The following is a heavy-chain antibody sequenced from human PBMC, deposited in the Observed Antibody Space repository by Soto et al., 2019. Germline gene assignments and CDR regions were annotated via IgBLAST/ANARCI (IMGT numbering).Heavy chain of an antibody. D-gene: IGHD1-1*01. CDR1: GFTFSDYY. Sequence: QVQLVESGGGLVKPGGSLRLSCAASGFTFSDYYMSWIRQAPGKGLEWVSYISSSSSYTNYADSVKGRFTISRDNAKNSLYLQMNSLRAEDTAVYYCARRNGVNDWFDPWGQGTLVTVSS. CDR2: ISSSSSYT. V-gene: IGHV3-11*06. J-gene: IGHJ5*02. CDR3: ARRNGVNDWFDP.